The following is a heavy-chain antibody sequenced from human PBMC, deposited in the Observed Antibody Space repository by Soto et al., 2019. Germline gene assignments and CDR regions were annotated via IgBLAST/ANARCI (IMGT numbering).Heavy chain of an antibody. V-gene: IGHV3-74*01. CDR1: GFTFSTYG. CDR2: INSDASHE. Sequence: EVQLVESGGGLVQPGGSLRLSCAASGFTFSTYGMHWIRQVPGKGLEWVSRINSDASHEYYADSVKGRFTISRDKAEMTLQLERNSLGAEDTDVYVCVSDGHSITTGCYWSWFALWGESSLSPACS. D-gene: IGHD3-22*01. CDR3: VSDGHSITTGCYWSWFAL. J-gene: IGHJ5*02.